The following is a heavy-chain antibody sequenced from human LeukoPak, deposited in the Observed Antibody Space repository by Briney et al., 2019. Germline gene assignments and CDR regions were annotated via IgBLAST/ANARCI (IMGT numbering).Heavy chain of an antibody. Sequence: PGGSLRLSCAASGFTFSSYAMSWVRQAPGKGLEWVSAISGSGGSTYYADSVKGRFTISRDNSKNTLYLQMNSLRAEDTAVYYCAEGAGYYYDSSGYRDYWGQGTLVTVSS. CDR2: ISGSGGST. D-gene: IGHD3-22*01. CDR3: AEGAGYYYDSSGYRDY. V-gene: IGHV3-23*01. CDR1: GFTFSSYA. J-gene: IGHJ4*02.